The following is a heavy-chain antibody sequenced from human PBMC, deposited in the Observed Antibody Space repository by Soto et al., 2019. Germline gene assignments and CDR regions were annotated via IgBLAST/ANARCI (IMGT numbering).Heavy chain of an antibody. Sequence: EVQLLDSGGGLVQPGGSLRLSCAASGFNFSSYAMNWVRQAPGKGLEWVSVISGSGGSTYYADSVKGRFTISRDNSKNTLYLQMNSLRAEDTAVYYCARRGPGTYFDYWGQGTLVTVSS. D-gene: IGHD6-13*01. J-gene: IGHJ4*02. CDR2: ISGSGGST. CDR1: GFNFSSYA. CDR3: ARRGPGTYFDY. V-gene: IGHV3-23*01.